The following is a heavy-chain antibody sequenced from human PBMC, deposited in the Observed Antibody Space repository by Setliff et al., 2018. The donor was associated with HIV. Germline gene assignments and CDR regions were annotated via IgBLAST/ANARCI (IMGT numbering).Heavy chain of an antibody. D-gene: IGHD5-18*01. CDR1: GGSISSATYY. CDR3: AREGKTALVTRYFDY. V-gene: IGHV4-31*03. J-gene: IGHJ4*02. Sequence: LSLTCTVSGGSISSATYYWSWIRQYPGKGLEWIGYIDYSGSAYYNPSLKRRITISRDTSKNQFSLKMNSVTAADTAVYYCAREGKTALVTRYFDYWGQGTLVTVSS. CDR2: IDYSGSA.